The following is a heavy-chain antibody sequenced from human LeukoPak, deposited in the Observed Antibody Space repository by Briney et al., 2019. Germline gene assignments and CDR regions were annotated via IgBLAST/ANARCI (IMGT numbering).Heavy chain of an antibody. Sequence: GGSLRLSCAASGFTFSSYGMHWVRQAPGKGLEWVAVIWYDGSNKYYADSVKGRFTISRDNSKNTLYLQMNSLRAEDTAVYYCAKDRIGYCSSTSCSGIGYWGQGTLVTVSS. CDR3: AKDRIGYCSSTSCSGIGY. J-gene: IGHJ4*02. D-gene: IGHD2-2*01. CDR2: IWYDGSNK. CDR1: GFTFSSYG. V-gene: IGHV3-30*02.